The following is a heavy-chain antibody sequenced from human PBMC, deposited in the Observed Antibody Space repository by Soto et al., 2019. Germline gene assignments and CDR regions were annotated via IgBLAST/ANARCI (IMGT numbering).Heavy chain of an antibody. CDR3: ASLNSSSWYSYYYYYGMDV. Sequence: SETLSLTCTVSGGSISSSSYYWGWIRQPPGKGLEWIGSIYYSGSTYYNPSLKSRVTISVDTSKNQFSLKLSSATAADTAVYYCASLNSSSWYSYYYYYGMDVWGQGTTVTVSS. V-gene: IGHV4-39*01. D-gene: IGHD6-13*01. CDR2: IYYSGST. J-gene: IGHJ6*02. CDR1: GGSISSSSYY.